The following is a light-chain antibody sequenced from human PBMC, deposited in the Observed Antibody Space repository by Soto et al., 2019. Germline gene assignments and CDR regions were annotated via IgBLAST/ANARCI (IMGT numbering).Light chain of an antibody. Sequence: EVVLTQSPATLSVSPGERATLSCRASHSVTRNLAWYQQKPGQAPRLVIYDASTRATGIPARFSGSGSGTDFTLTISSLEPEDSAVYYCQQRHMWPITFGQGTRLEIK. CDR3: QQRHMWPIT. J-gene: IGKJ5*01. V-gene: IGKV3-11*01. CDR2: DAS. CDR1: HSVTRN.